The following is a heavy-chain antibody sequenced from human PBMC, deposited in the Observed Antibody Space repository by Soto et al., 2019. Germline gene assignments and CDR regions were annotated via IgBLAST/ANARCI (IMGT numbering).Heavy chain of an antibody. V-gene: IGHV3-33*06. Sequence: GGSLRLSCAASGFTFSSYGMHWVRQAPGKGLEWVAVIWYDGSNKYYADSVKGRFTISRDNSKNTLYLQMNSLRAEDTAVYYCAKSIAARPRWFDPWGQGTLVTVSS. CDR2: IWYDGSNK. D-gene: IGHD6-6*01. J-gene: IGHJ5*02. CDR1: GFTFSSYG. CDR3: AKSIAARPRWFDP.